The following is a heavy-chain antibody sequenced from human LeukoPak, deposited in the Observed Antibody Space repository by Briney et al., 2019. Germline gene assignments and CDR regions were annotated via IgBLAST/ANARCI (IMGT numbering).Heavy chain of an antibody. CDR3: AKDWAGYSSSWYYFDY. V-gene: IGHV3-13*01. J-gene: IGHJ4*02. D-gene: IGHD6-13*01. CDR2: IGTAGDT. CDR1: GFTFSSYD. Sequence: GGSLRLSCAASGFTFSSYDMHWVRQATGKGLEWVSAIGTAGDTYYPGSVKGRFTISRENAKNSLYLQMNSLRAEDTALYYCAKDWAGYSSSWYYFDYWGQGTLVTVSS.